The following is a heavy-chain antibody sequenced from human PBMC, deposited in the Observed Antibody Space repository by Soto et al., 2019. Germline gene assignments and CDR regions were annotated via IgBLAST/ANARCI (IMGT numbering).Heavy chain of an antibody. CDR3: AKDQGSSWYEIDY. J-gene: IGHJ4*02. Sequence: EVQLLESGGGLVQPGGSLRLSCAASGFTFSNYAVTWVRQAPGKGLEWVSTISGSGGSTYYADSVKGRFTISRANTKNTLYLQMNSLSAEDTAVYYCAKDQGSSWYEIDYWGQGTLVTVSS. CDR2: ISGSGGST. V-gene: IGHV3-23*01. D-gene: IGHD6-13*01. CDR1: GFTFSNYA.